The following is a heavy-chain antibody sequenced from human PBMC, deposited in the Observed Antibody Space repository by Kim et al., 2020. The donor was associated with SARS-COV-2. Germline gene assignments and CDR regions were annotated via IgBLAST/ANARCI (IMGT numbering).Heavy chain of an antibody. Sequence: SETLSLTCTVSGGSISSYYWSWIRQPPGKGLEWIGYIYYSGSTNYNPSLKSRVTISVDTSKNQFSLKLSSVTAADTAVYYCARGILLYSYGPWYFDYWGQGTLVTVSS. D-gene: IGHD5-18*01. CDR2: IYYSGST. J-gene: IGHJ4*02. CDR3: ARGILLYSYGPWYFDY. CDR1: GGSISSYY. V-gene: IGHV4-59*01.